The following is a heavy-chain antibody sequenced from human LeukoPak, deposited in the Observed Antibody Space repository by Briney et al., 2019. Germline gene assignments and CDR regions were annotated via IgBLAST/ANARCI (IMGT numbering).Heavy chain of an antibody. CDR3: ASVYDSSGYYPF. Sequence: GSLRLSCAASGFTFSSYAMSWVRQPPGKGLEWIGEINHSGGTNYNPSLKSRVTISLDTSKNQFSLRLSSVTAADTAVYYCASVYDSSGYYPFWGQGTLVTVSS. J-gene: IGHJ4*02. V-gene: IGHV4-34*01. D-gene: IGHD3-22*01. CDR1: GFTFSSYA. CDR2: INHSGGT.